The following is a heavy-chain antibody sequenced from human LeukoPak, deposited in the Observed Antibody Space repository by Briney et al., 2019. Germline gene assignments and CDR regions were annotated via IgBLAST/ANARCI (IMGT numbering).Heavy chain of an antibody. Sequence: GGSLRLSCAASGFTFSSYEMNWVRQAPGKGLEWVSYISSSGSTIYYADSVKGRFTISRDNAKNSLFLQMNSPRAEDTAVYYCARGTPTTRDFDYWGQGTLVTVSS. J-gene: IGHJ4*02. CDR3: ARGTPTTRDFDY. CDR1: GFTFSSYE. D-gene: IGHD4-11*01. CDR2: ISSSGSTI. V-gene: IGHV3-48*03.